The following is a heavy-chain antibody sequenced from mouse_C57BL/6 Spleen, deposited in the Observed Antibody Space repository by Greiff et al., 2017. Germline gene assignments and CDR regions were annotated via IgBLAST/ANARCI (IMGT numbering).Heavy chain of an antibody. V-gene: IGHV3-6*01. Sequence: EVQLQESGPGLVKPSQSLSLTCSVTGYSITSGYYWNWIRQFPGNKLEWMGYISYDGSNNYNPSLKNRISITRDTSKNQFFLKLNSVTTEDTATYCCAKEGLGRYFDYWGQGTTRTVSS. J-gene: IGHJ2*01. D-gene: IGHD4-1*01. CDR3: AKEGLGRYFDY. CDR2: ISYDGSN. CDR1: GYSITSGYY.